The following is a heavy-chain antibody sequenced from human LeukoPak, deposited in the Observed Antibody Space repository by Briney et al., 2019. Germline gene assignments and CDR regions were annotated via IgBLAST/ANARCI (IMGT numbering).Heavy chain of an antibody. CDR2: ISESGGNA. D-gene: IGHD1-26*01. CDR3: AKVKVGAKTDYYIDY. CDR1: GFTFSSFP. V-gene: IGHV3-23*01. J-gene: IGHJ4*02. Sequence: GGSLRLSCGASGFTFSSFPMTWVRQAPGKGLEWVSAISESGGNAYYAGSVKGRFSISRDNSENTVFLQMNSLGADDTAVYYCAKVKVGAKTDYYIDYWGQGTLVIVSS.